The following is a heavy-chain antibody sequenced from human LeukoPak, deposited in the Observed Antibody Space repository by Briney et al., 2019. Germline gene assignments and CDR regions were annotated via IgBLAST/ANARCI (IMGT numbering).Heavy chain of an antibody. J-gene: IGHJ5*02. D-gene: IGHD1-26*01. V-gene: IGHV1-69*02. CDR3: ARQATSIVGATTNWFDA. Sequence: SVKVSCKASGGTFSSYTISWVRQAPGQGLEWMGRIIPILGIANYAQKFQGRVTITADKSTSTAYMELSSLRSEDPAVYYCARQATSIVGATTNWFDAWGQGPLVTVSS. CDR1: GGTFSSYT. CDR2: IIPILGIA.